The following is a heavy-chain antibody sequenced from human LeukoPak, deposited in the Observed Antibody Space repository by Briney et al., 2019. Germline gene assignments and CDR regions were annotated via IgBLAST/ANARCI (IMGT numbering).Heavy chain of an antibody. J-gene: IGHJ4*02. CDR1: GFTFSSYG. D-gene: IGHD1-26*01. Sequence: GGSLRLSCAASGFTFSSYGMSWVRQAPGKGLEWVSGISGSGGSTYYADSVKGRFTISRDNSKNTLYLQMNSLRAEDTAVYYCAKRTSGSYSEETGGIDYWGQGTLVTVSS. CDR2: ISGSGGST. CDR3: AKRTSGSYSEETGGIDY. V-gene: IGHV3-23*01.